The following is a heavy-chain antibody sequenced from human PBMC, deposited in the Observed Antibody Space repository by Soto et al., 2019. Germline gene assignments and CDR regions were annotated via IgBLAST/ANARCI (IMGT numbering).Heavy chain of an antibody. J-gene: IGHJ5*02. CDR2: IKVDSGYT. CDR1: GYPFIKYG. D-gene: IGHD3-9*01. Sequence: QLQLVQSAAEVKKPGASVRVSCKAYGYPFIKYGISWIRQAPEQGLEWMGWIKVDSGYTNYAQKFQGRVTMTADTSSDTAFMELGSLSRDDPAVYFCATSDDTGFDPWGQGTLVSVSS. V-gene: IGHV1-18*04. CDR3: ATSDDTGFDP.